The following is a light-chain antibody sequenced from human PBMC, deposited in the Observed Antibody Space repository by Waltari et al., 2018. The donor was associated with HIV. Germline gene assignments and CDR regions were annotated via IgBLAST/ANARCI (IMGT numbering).Light chain of an antibody. CDR1: QSISSSY. CDR2: GAA. J-gene: IGKJ1*01. Sequence: EIVLTQSPGTLSLSPGERATLSCRASQSISSSYLAWYQQIPGQAPRLLIDGAANRATGIPDRFTGSGSGTDFTLTISRLEPEDFAVYFCQQYGNSPWTFGQGTKVDVK. V-gene: IGKV3-20*01. CDR3: QQYGNSPWT.